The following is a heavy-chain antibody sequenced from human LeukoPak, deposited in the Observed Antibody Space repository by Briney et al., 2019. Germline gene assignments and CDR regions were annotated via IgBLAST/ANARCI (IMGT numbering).Heavy chain of an antibody. Sequence: SETLSLTCTVSGGSISSYYWSWIRQPPGKGLEWIGYIYYSGSTNYNPSLKSRVTISVDTSTKQFSLKVSSVTAADTAVYYCARGFRGASFDYWGQGTLVTVSS. CDR3: ARGFRGASFDY. V-gene: IGHV4-59*01. CDR1: GGSISSYY. D-gene: IGHD1-26*01. J-gene: IGHJ4*02. CDR2: IYYSGST.